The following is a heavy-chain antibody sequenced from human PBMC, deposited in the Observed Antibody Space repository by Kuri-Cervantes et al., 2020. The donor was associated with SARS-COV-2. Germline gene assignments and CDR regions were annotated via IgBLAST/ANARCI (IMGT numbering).Heavy chain of an antibody. CDR2: INPNSGGT. Sequence: SVKVSCKASGYTFTGYYMHWVRQAPGQGLEWMGWINPNSGGTNYAQKFQGRVTMTRDTSISTAYMELSRLRSDDTAVYYCARDSSGWYRVLGYWGQGTLVTVSS. CDR3: ARDSSGWYRVLGY. V-gene: IGHV1-2*02. CDR1: GYTFTGYY. D-gene: IGHD6-19*01. J-gene: IGHJ4*02.